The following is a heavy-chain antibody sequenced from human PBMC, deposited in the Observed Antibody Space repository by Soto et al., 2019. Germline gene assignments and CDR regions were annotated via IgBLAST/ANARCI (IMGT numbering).Heavy chain of an antibody. CDR2: TRNKANSYTT. CDR1: GFTFSDHY. CDR3: ARGPPSRVTTGYDYGMDV. Sequence: EVQLVESGGGLVQPGGSLRLSCAASGFTFSDHYMDWVRQAPGKGLEWVGRTRNKANSYTTEYAASVKGRFTISRDASKNSLYLQMNSLKTEDTAVYYCARGPPSRVTTGYDYGMDVWGQGTTVTVSS. J-gene: IGHJ6*02. D-gene: IGHD4-17*01. V-gene: IGHV3-72*01.